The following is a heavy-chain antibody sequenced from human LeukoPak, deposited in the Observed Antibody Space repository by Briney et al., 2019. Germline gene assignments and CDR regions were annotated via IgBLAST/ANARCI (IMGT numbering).Heavy chain of an antibody. CDR2: IYYSGST. D-gene: IGHD5-24*01. Sequence: SETLSLTCTVSGGSISSGDYYWGWIRQPPGKGLEWIGSIYYSGSTYYNPSLKSRVTISVDTSKNQFSLKLSSVTAADTAVYYCARHVEMATITTEFDYWGQGTLVTVSS. V-gene: IGHV4-39*01. J-gene: IGHJ4*02. CDR3: ARHVEMATITTEFDY. CDR1: GGSISSGDYY.